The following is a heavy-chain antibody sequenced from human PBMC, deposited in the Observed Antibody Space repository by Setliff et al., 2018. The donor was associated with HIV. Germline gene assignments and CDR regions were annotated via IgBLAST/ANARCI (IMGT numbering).Heavy chain of an antibody. Sequence: GGSLRLSCAASGFTFSSFAMSWVRQAPGKGLEWVSGISERGDKSFYADSAKGRITISRDNSKNTLSLQMNSLRAEDTALYYCAKASGSYYGGTFDIWGQGTMVTV. CDR3: AKASGSYYGGTFDI. CDR2: ISERGDKS. D-gene: IGHD3-10*01. J-gene: IGHJ3*02. CDR1: GFTFSSFA. V-gene: IGHV3-23*01.